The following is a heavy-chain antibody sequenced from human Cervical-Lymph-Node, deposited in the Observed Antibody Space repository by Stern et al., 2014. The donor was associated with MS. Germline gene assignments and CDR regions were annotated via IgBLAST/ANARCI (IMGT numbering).Heavy chain of an antibody. V-gene: IGHV3-21*01. Sequence: EVHLVESGGGLVKPGGSLKLSCADSGFTFSSYSMNWVRQAPGKGLEWVSSISSSSSDIYYADSVKGRFTISRDNAKNSLSLQMNSLRAEDTAVYYCARDYDGNYLTYFEYWGQGTLVTVSS. CDR3: ARDYDGNYLTYFEY. D-gene: IGHD2/OR15-2a*01. J-gene: IGHJ4*02. CDR1: GFTFSSYS. CDR2: ISSSSSDI.